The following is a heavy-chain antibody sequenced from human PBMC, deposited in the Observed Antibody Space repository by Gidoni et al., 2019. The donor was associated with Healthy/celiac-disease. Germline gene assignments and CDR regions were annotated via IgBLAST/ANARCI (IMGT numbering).Heavy chain of an antibody. D-gene: IGHD3-16*02. CDR2: INPSGGST. CDR3: ARGLFAITFGGVIVPNRFDY. V-gene: IGHV1-46*01. CDR1: GYTFTSYY. J-gene: IGHJ4*02. Sequence: QVQLVQSGAEVKKPGASVKVSCRASGYTFTSYYMHWVRQAPGQGLEWMGIINPSGGSTSYAQKFQGRVTMTRDTSTSTVYMELSSLRSEDTAVYYCARGLFAITFGGVIVPNRFDYWGQGTLVTVSS.